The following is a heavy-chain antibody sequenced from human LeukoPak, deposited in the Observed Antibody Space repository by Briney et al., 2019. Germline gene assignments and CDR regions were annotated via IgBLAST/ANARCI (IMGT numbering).Heavy chain of an antibody. CDR2: INAGNGNT. CDR1: GYTFTSYA. CDR3: ASFRYYGSVSYYPIDY. V-gene: IGHV1-3*01. Sequence: ASVKVSCKASGYTFTSYAMHWVRQAPGQRLEWMGWINAGNGNTKYSQKFQGRVTITRDTSASTAYMELSSLRSEDTAVYYCASFRYYGSVSYYPIDYWGQGTLVTVSS. D-gene: IGHD3-10*01. J-gene: IGHJ4*02.